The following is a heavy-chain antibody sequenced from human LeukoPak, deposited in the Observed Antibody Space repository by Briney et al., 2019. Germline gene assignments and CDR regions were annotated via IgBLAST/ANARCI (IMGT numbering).Heavy chain of an antibody. D-gene: IGHD1-26*01. CDR3: ARIPSGIYWGWFDP. J-gene: IGHJ5*02. Sequence: SETLSLTCTVSGGSISNYSWSWIRQPPGKELEWIGYFYYSGSTNYNPSLRSRLTISVDTSKNQLSLRLTSVTAADTAIYHCARIPSGIYWGWFDPWGQGTLVTVSS. CDR2: FYYSGST. CDR1: GGSISNYS. V-gene: IGHV4-59*01.